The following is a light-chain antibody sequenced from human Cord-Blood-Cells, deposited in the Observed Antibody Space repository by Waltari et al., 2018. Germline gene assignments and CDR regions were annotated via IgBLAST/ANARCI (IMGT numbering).Light chain of an antibody. V-gene: IGLV2-14*01. CDR3: ISYTGSSTWV. J-gene: IGLJ3*02. Sequence: QSALTQPASVSGSPGPSITIACTGTSRDVGGYNYVSWYQQPPGKAPKLMIYDVRNRPAGVSIRFSGSKSGNTASLTISGLQAEDEADYYCISYTGSSTWVFGGGTKLTVL. CDR2: DVR. CDR1: SRDVGGYNY.